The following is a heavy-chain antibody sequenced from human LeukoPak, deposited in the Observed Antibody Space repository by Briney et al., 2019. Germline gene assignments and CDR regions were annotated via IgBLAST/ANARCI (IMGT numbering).Heavy chain of an antibody. CDR2: IRGRVYGATT. CDR1: GFIFGDYA. V-gene: IGHV3-49*04. Sequence: GGSLRLSCTTSGFIFGDYAMSWVRQAPGKGLEWVSLIRGRVYGATTEYAASVKGRFAMSRDDSKSIAYLQVNSLKSEDTAMYYCSRERARVFQYWGQGILVTVSS. J-gene: IGHJ4*02. CDR3: SRERARVFQY.